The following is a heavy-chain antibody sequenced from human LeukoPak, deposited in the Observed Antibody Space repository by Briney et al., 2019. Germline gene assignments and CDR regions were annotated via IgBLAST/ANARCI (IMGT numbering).Heavy chain of an antibody. CDR2: IYYSGST. Sequence: SETLSLTCTVSGGSISSSSYYWGWIRQPPGKGLEWIGSIYYSGSTYYNPSLKSRVTISVDTSKNQFSLKLSSVTAADTAVYYCARIPDGYNEWGRGTLVTVSS. V-gene: IGHV4-39*07. CDR3: ARIPDGYNE. J-gene: IGHJ4*02. CDR1: GGSISSSSYY. D-gene: IGHD5-24*01.